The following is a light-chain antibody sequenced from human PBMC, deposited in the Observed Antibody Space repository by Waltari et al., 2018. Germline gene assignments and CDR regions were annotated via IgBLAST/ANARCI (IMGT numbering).Light chain of an antibody. J-gene: IGLJ2*01. Sequence: QSALTQPPSASGSPGQSVTISCTGTSSDIGGYQYVSWYQQHPGKAPKLMIYEVSKRPAGVPDRFSGSKSGNTASLTVSGLQAEDEADYYCSSYADTNNLVFGGGTKLTVL. CDR2: EVS. CDR3: SSYADTNNLV. CDR1: SSDIGGYQY. V-gene: IGLV2-8*01.